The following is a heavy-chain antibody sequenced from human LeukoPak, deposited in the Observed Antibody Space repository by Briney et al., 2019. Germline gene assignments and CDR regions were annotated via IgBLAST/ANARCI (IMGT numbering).Heavy chain of an antibody. CDR2: IIPILGIA. Sequence: SLKVSCKASGGTFSSYAISWVRQAPGQRLEWMGRIIPILGIANYAQKFQGRVTSTADKSTSTAYTELSSLRSEDTAVYYCARESDCSSTSCHYDFDYWGQGTLVTVSS. D-gene: IGHD2-2*01. J-gene: IGHJ4*02. V-gene: IGHV1-69*04. CDR1: GGTFSSYA. CDR3: ARESDCSSTSCHYDFDY.